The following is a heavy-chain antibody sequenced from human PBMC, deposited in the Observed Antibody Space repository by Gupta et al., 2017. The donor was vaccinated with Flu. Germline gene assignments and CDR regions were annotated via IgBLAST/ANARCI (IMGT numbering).Heavy chain of an antibody. Sequence: EVTLVVSGGGWVHPGGSLRLACVASVFTLSSYDLSWVRLAPGKGLEWVSFISSRDDTYYTDSVKGRFTISRDNAKNSVYLQMNSLRADDSAFYHCARGHWDSWGQGTLVTVSS. CDR2: ISSRDDT. CDR1: VFTLSSYD. V-gene: IGHV3-48*03. J-gene: IGHJ4*02. CDR3: ARGHWDS.